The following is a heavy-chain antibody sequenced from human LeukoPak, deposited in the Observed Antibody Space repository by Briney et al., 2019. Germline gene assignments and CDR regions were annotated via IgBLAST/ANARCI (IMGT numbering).Heavy chain of an antibody. Sequence: SVKVSCKASGGTFSSYAISWVRQAPGQGLEWMGGIIPIFGTANYAQKFQGRVTITTDESASTAYMELSSLRSEDTAVYYCARTDILSNYYYYYMDVWGKGTTVTVSS. CDR2: IIPIFGTA. V-gene: IGHV1-69*05. CDR1: GGTFSSYA. D-gene: IGHD3-9*01. J-gene: IGHJ6*03. CDR3: ARTDILSNYYYYYMDV.